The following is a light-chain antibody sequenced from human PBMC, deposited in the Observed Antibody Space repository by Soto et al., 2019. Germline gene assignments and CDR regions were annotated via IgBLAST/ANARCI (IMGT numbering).Light chain of an antibody. V-gene: IGLV3-25*02. CDR1: ALPKQY. CDR3: QSADSSGTSV. J-gene: IGLJ2*01. Sequence: SYELTQPPSVSVSPGQTARITCSGDALPKQYAYWYQQKPGQAPVLVIYKDSERPSGIPERFSGSSSGTTVTLTISGVQPEDEADYYCQSADSSGTSVFGGGTKLTVL. CDR2: KDS.